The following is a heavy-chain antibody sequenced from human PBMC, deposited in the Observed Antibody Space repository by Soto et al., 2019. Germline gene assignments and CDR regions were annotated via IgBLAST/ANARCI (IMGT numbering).Heavy chain of an antibody. V-gene: IGHV3-30*18. CDR1: GFTFSSYG. CDR3: AKGASILWWWGGRGDDHFDY. Sequence: QVQLVESGGGVVQPGRSLRLSCAASGFTFSSYGMHWVRQAPGKGLEWVAVISYDGSNKYYADSVKGRFTISRDNSKNTLYLQMNSRRAEDTAVYYCAKGASILWWWGGRGDDHFDYWGQGTLVTVSS. J-gene: IGHJ4*02. D-gene: IGHD2-21*01. CDR2: ISYDGSNK.